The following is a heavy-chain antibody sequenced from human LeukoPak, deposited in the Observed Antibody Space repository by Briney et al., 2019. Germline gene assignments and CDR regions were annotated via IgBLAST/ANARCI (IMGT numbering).Heavy chain of an antibody. V-gene: IGHV3-23*01. CDR3: ASFPSSGWYVSGNDF. J-gene: IGHJ4*02. D-gene: IGHD6-19*01. CDR1: GFTFSTYA. Sequence: PGRSLRLSCAASGFTFSTYAMNWVRQAPGQGLEWVSSISGSGASVDYADSVKGRFTISRDNGKYSLYLQMNSLRAEDTAVYYCASFPSSGWYVSGNDFWGQGTLVTVSS. CDR2: ISGSGASV.